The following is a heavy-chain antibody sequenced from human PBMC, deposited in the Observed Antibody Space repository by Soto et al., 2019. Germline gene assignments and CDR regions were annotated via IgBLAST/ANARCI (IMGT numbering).Heavy chain of an antibody. CDR3: ARRAVQDAFDI. CDR1: GYSFTSYW. CDR2: IYPGDSDT. Sequence: PGEALKISCKGSGYSFTSYWIGWVRQMPGKGLEWMGIIYPGDSDTRYSPSLQGQVTISADKSISTAYLQWSSLKASDSAIYYCARRAVQDAFDIWGQRTMGTVSS. V-gene: IGHV5-51*01. J-gene: IGHJ3*02.